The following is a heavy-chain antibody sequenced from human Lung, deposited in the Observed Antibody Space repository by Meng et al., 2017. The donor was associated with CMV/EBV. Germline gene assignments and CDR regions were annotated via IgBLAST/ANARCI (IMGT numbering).Heavy chain of an antibody. CDR2: ISSSSGTI. CDR3: ARVSGYCSTTNFQWIGGGGYYNCYMDV. Sequence: GGSLRLSCAASGFTFRTYSMNWVRQAPGKGLEWVSHISSSSGTIYYADSVKGRFTISRDNAKNSLYLQMNSLRAEDTAVYYCARVSGYCSTTNFQWIGGGGYYNCYMDVWGQGXTVTVSS. CDR1: GFTFRTYS. D-gene: IGHD2-2*01. J-gene: IGHJ6*02. V-gene: IGHV3-48*04.